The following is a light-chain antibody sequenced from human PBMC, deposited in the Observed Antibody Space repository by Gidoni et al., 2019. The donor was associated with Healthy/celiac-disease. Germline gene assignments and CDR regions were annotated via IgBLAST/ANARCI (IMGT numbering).Light chain of an antibody. CDR2: GAS. J-gene: IGKJ1*01. Sequence: EIVMTQSPATLSVSPGERATLSCRTSQSVSSNLAWYQQKPGQPPRLLIYGASTRATGIPARFSGSGSGTEFTLTISSLQSEDFAVYYCQHYNNWPPWTFXXXTKVEIK. CDR3: QHYNNWPPWT. V-gene: IGKV3-15*01. CDR1: QSVSSN.